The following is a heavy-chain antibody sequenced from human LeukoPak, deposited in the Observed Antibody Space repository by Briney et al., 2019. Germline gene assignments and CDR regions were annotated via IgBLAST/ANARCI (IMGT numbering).Heavy chain of an antibody. J-gene: IGHJ4*02. CDR3: ARAQLVLYYFDY. D-gene: IGHD6-6*01. CDR2: ISSSSSYI. CDR1: GFTFSSYS. Sequence: PGGSLRLSCAASGFTFSSYSMNWVRQAPGKGLEWVSSISSSSSYIYYADSVKGRFTISRDNAKNSLYLQMNSLRAEDTAVYYCARAQLVLYYFDYWGQGTLVTVSS. V-gene: IGHV3-21*01.